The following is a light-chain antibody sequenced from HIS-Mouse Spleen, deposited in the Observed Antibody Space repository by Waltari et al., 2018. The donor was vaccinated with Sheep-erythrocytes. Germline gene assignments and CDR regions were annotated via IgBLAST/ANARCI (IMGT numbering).Light chain of an antibody. J-gene: IGLJ3*02. V-gene: IGLV2-14*01. Sequence: TISCTGTSSDVGGYNYVSWYQQHPSKAPKLMIYEVSTRPSGVSNLFSGSKSGNTASLTISGLQAEDEADYYCSSYTSSSTWVFGGGTKLTVL. CDR2: EVS. CDR1: SSDVGGYNY. CDR3: SSYTSSSTWV.